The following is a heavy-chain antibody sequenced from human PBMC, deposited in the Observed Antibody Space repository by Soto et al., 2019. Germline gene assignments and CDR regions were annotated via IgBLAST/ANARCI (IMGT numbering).Heavy chain of an antibody. V-gene: IGHV4-59*01. Sequence: QVQLQESGPGLVKPSETLSLTCTVSGGSISSYYWSWIRQPPGKGLEWIGYIYYSGSTNYNPSLKSRVTISVDTSKNQFSLKLSSVTAADTAVYYCARGNVLLWFGEPRRYNWFDPWGQGTLVTVSS. CDR1: GGSISSYY. CDR3: ARGNVLLWFGEPRRYNWFDP. J-gene: IGHJ5*02. D-gene: IGHD3-10*01. CDR2: IYYSGST.